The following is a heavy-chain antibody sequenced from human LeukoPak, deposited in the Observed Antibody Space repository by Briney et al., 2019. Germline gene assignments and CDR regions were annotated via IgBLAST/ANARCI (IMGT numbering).Heavy chain of an antibody. D-gene: IGHD2-2*01. CDR1: GGSISSYY. Sequence: SETLSLTCTVSGGSISSYYWSWIRQPPGKGLEWIGYIYYSGSTNYNPSPKSRVTISVDTSKNQFSLKLSSVTAADTAVYYCARWTGDIVVVPAARYNWFDPWGQGTLVTVSS. CDR2: IYYSGST. CDR3: ARWTGDIVVVPAARYNWFDP. J-gene: IGHJ5*02. V-gene: IGHV4-59*08.